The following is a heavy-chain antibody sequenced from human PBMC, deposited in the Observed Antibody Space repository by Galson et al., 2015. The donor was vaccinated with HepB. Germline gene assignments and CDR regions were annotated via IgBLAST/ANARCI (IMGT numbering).Heavy chain of an antibody. V-gene: IGHV5-10-1*01. CDR3: ATSGVGTQGYYYYYYYMDV. Sequence: QSGAEVKKPGESLRISCKGSGYSFTSYWISWVRQMPGKGLEWMGRIDPSDSYTNYSPSFQGHVTISADKSISTAYLQWSSLKASDTAMYYCATSGVGTQGYYYYYYYMDVWGKGTTVTVSS. CDR2: IDPSDSYT. D-gene: IGHD4-23*01. J-gene: IGHJ6*03. CDR1: GYSFTSYW.